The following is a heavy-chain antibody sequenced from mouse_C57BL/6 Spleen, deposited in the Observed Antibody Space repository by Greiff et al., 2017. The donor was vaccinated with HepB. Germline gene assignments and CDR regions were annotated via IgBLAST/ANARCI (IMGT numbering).Heavy chain of an antibody. J-gene: IGHJ2*01. V-gene: IGHV1-15*01. CDR3: TRHDGYYFDY. Sequence: QVQLQQSGAELVRPGASVTLSCKASGYTFTDYEMHWVKQTPVHGLEWIGAIDPETGGTAYNQKFKGKAILTADKSSSTAYMELRSLTSEDSAVYYCTRHDGYYFDYWGQGTTLTVSS. D-gene: IGHD2-3*01. CDR1: GYTFTDYE. CDR2: IDPETGGT.